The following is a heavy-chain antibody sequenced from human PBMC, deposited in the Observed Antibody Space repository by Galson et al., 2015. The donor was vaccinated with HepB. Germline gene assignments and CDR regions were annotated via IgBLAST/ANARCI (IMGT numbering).Heavy chain of an antibody. D-gene: IGHD3-10*01. V-gene: IGHV1-18*01. CDR1: GYTLSTRG. Sequence: SVKVSCKAFGYTLSTRGVTWVRQAPGQGLEWMGWITTDSDTTYYAQKFQGRVTMATDTSMNTAYMELRSLTSADTALYYCARVVSGGIYPTPDYWGQGTLVTVSS. CDR2: ITTDSDTT. CDR3: ARVVSGGIYPTPDY. J-gene: IGHJ4*02.